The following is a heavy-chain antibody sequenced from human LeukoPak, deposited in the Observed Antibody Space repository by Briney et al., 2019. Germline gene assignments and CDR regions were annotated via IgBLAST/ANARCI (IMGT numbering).Heavy chain of an antibody. Sequence: SETLSLTCAVYGGSFSGYYWSWIRQPPGKGLEWIGEINHSGSTNYNPSLKSRVTMSIDTSKNQVSLKLASVTAADTAIYYCAVDSSEDYGRGNFDLWGRGTLVTVSS. CDR2: INHSGST. V-gene: IGHV4-34*01. CDR3: AVDSSEDYGRGNFDL. J-gene: IGHJ2*01. CDR1: GGSFSGYY. D-gene: IGHD3-10*01.